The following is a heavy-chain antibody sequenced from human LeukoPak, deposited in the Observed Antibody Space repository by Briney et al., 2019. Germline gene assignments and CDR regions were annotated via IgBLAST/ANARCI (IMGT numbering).Heavy chain of an antibody. V-gene: IGHV1-2*02. Sequence: ASVKVSCKASGHTFSGYYLHWVRQAPGQGLEWMGWINPNSGGTNYAQKFQGRVTMSRDTSISTAYMGLSRLRSDDTAVHYCAREVTAVAVNWFDPWGQGTLVTVSS. J-gene: IGHJ5*02. D-gene: IGHD6-19*01. CDR2: INPNSGGT. CDR1: GHTFSGYY. CDR3: AREVTAVAVNWFDP.